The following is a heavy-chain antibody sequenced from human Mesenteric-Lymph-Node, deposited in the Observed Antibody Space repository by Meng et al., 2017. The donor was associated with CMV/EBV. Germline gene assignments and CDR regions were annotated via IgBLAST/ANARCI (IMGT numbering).Heavy chain of an antibody. V-gene: IGHV4-61*01. CDR3: AREQWLAHYFDY. D-gene: IGHD6-19*01. CDR1: GYSISSGYY. CDR2: VYSSGST. J-gene: IGHJ4*02. Sequence: SETLSLTCTVSGYSISSGYYWGWIRQPPGKGLEWIGYVYSSGSTNYNPSLKSRVTMSVDTSNKQFSLRLNSVTAADTAVYFCAREQWLAHYFDYWGQGMLVTVSS.